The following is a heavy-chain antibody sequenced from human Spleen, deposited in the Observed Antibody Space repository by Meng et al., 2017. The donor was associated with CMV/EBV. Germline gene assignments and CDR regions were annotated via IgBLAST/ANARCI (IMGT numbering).Heavy chain of an antibody. V-gene: IGHV3-74*01. Sequence: GESLKISCAASGFTFSSYWMHWVRQAPGKGLVWVSRINSDGSSTSYADSVKGRFTISRDNAKNTLYLQMNSLRGEDSAVYYCAKDTVRYCSSSTCHYFDSWGLGTLVTVSS. D-gene: IGHD2-2*01. CDR2: INSDGSST. CDR1: GFTFSSYW. J-gene: IGHJ4*02. CDR3: AKDTVRYCSSSTCHYFDS.